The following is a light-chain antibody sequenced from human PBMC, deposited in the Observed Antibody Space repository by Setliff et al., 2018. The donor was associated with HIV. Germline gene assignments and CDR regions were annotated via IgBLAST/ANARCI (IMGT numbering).Light chain of an antibody. CDR3: SSYSDTDSLV. CDR1: SSDVGNYNL. V-gene: IGLV2-23*02. Sequence: SVLTQPASVSGSRGQSITLSCTGASSDVGNYNLVSWYQQFPGKAPKLVIYEVTKRPSGVSNRFSGSKSGNTASLTIFGLQPEDEAHYYCSSYSDTDSLVFGGGTKVTVL. CDR2: EVT. J-gene: IGLJ2*01.